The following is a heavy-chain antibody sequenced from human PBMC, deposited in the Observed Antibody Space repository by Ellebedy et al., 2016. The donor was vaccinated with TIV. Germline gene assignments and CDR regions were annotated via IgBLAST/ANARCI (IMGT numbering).Heavy chain of an antibody. D-gene: IGHD3-22*01. Sequence: AASVKVSCKASGYTFTSYYIHWVRQAPGQGLEWMGIISTSSGGTSYAQKFQGRVTLTRDTSTSTVYMELSSLRSDDTAVYYCAREDSSGYSNFDYWGQGALVTVSS. J-gene: IGHJ4*02. CDR3: AREDSSGYSNFDY. CDR2: ISTSSGGT. CDR1: GYTFTSYY. V-gene: IGHV1-46*01.